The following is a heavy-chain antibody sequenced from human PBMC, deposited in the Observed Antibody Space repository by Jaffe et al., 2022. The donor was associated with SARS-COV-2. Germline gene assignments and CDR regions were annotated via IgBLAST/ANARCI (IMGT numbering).Heavy chain of an antibody. CDR2: IRSKAYGGTT. CDR1: GFTFGDYA. V-gene: IGHV3-49*05. D-gene: IGHD3-22*01. Sequence: EVQLVESGGGLVKPGRSLRLSCTASGFTFGDYAMSWFRQAPGKGLEWVGFIRSKAYGGTTEYAASVKGRFTISRDDSKSIAYLQMNSLKTEDTAVYYCTRRASYYYDSSGYSSYWGQGTLVTVSS. CDR3: TRRASYYYDSSGYSSY. J-gene: IGHJ4*02.